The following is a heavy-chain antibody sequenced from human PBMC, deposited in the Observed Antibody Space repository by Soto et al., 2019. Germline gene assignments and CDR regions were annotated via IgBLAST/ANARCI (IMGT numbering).Heavy chain of an antibody. CDR2: IYYSGST. CDR1: GGSISSYY. Sequence: SETLSLTCTVSGGSISSYYWSWIRQPPGKGLEWIGYIYYSGSTNYNPSLKSRVTISVDTSKNQFSLKPSSVTAADTAVYYCARGSIAANWFDPWGQGTLVTVSS. CDR3: ARGSIAANWFDP. J-gene: IGHJ5*02. V-gene: IGHV4-59*01. D-gene: IGHD6-13*01.